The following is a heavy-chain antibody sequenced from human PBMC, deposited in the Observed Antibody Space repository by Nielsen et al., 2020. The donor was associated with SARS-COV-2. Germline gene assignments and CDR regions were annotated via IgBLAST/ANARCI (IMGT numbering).Heavy chain of an antibody. J-gene: IGHJ3*02. Sequence: RGSLRLSCAASGFTFSSYAMSWVRQAPGKGLEWVSFISSRSDYIYYADSVKGRFTISRDNAKNSLYLQMNSLRAEDTAAYYCAIIWSGYTDAFDIWGQGTMVTVSS. CDR2: ISSRSDYI. V-gene: IGHV3-21*01. CDR1: GFTFSSYA. D-gene: IGHD3-3*01. CDR3: AIIWSGYTDAFDI.